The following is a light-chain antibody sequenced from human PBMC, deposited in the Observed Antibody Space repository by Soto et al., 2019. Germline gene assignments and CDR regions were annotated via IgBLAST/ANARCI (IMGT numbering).Light chain of an antibody. J-gene: IGKJ1*01. CDR3: QQYNTYWT. CDR1: EGISSW. CDR2: DAS. V-gene: IGKV1-5*01. Sequence: DIQMTQSPSTLSASVGDRVTITCRASEGISSWLAWYQQKPGKAPKLLIYDASTLEAGVPSRFRGSGSGTEFTLTISSLQPDDFATYYCQQYNTYWTFGQGTKVDIK.